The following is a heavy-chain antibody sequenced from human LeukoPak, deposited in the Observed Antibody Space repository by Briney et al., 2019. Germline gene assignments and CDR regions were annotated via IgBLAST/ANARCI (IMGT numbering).Heavy chain of an antibody. Sequence: SETLSLTCTVSGVSISSYYWSWIRQTPGKGLEWIGYIYYSGSTNYNPSLKSRVTISLDTSKNQFSLKLSSVTAADTAVYYCARHDGSSWYYAFDVWGQGTMVTVSS. CDR2: IYYSGST. V-gene: IGHV4-59*08. CDR3: ARHDGSSWYYAFDV. J-gene: IGHJ3*01. D-gene: IGHD6-13*01. CDR1: GVSISSYY.